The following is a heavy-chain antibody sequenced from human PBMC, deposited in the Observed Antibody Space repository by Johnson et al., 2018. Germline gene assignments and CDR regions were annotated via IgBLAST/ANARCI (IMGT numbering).Heavy chain of an antibody. CDR1: GFTFNTNA. CDR2: ISYDGSNK. Sequence: QVQLQESGGGVVQPGRSLRLSCAASGFTFNTNAIHWVRQAPGKGLEWVAVISYDGSNKYYAASVKGRFTISRENSKNTVYVQMNGLRAEDTAVYYCARGAGYSGYDSDAFDIWGQGTMVTVSS. V-gene: IGHV3-30-3*01. CDR3: ARGAGYSGYDSDAFDI. J-gene: IGHJ3*02. D-gene: IGHD5-12*01.